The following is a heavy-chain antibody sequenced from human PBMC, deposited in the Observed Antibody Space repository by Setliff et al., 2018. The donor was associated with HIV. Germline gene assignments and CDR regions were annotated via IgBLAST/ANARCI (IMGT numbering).Heavy chain of an antibody. Sequence: SVKVSCKASGGTFSSYAISWVRQAPGRGLEWMGGIIPILGIANYAQKFQGRVTMTTDTSTSTVYMHLSSLRSDDTAVYYCARDGERYNFDIWGQGTMVTVSS. D-gene: IGHD2-21*01. CDR2: IIPILGIA. V-gene: IGHV1-69*10. CDR1: GGTFSSYA. CDR3: ARDGERYNFDI. J-gene: IGHJ3*02.